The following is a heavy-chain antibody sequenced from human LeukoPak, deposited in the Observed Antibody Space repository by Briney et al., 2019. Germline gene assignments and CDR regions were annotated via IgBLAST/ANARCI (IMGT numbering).Heavy chain of an antibody. CDR3: ARRGSSDDAFDI. V-gene: IGHV3-21*01. CDR2: ISSSSSYI. J-gene: IGHJ3*02. D-gene: IGHD6-19*01. CDR1: GFTFSSYS. Sequence: GGSLRLSSAASGFTFSSYSMNWVRQAPGKGLEWVSSISSSSSYIYYADSVKGRFTISRDNAKNSLYLQMNSLRAEDTAVYYCARRGSSDDAFDIWGQGTMVTVSS.